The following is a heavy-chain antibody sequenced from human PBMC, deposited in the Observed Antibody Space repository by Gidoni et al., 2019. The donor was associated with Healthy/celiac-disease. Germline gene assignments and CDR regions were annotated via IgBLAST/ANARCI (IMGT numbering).Heavy chain of an antibody. CDR1: GFSLSTSGVG. CDR2: IYWDDDK. D-gene: IGHD3-10*01. J-gene: IGHJ5*02. CDR3: AHTRDGGNWFDP. Sequence: HITLKESGPTPVKPTQTLTLTRTVSGFSLSTSGVGVGGNRQPPEKALEWLALIYWDDDKRNSPSLKSRLTITKDTSKNQVVLTMTNMDPVDTATYYCAHTRDGGNWFDPWGQGTLVTVSS. V-gene: IGHV2-5*02.